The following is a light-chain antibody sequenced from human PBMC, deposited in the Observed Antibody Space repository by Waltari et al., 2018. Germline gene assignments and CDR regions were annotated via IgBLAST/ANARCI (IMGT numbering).Light chain of an antibody. V-gene: IGKV3-15*01. J-gene: IGKJ1*01. CDR2: SAS. Sequence: EIVMTQSPATLSVSSGERATLSCRASQTVGSNLAWYQQKPGQAPRLLIYSASTRDTGIPPRFSGRGSGTEFTLIISSLQSEDFAFYYCQQYNDWPQTFGQGTKVEIK. CDR1: QTVGSN. CDR3: QQYNDWPQT.